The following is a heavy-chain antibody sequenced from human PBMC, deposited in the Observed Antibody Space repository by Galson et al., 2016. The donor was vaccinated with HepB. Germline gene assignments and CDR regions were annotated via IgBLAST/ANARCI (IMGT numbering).Heavy chain of an antibody. CDR1: GFTFSSYW. CDR2: ISQDGSKK. J-gene: IGHJ4*02. CDR3: ARESATWKNTKFDS. D-gene: IGHD1-1*01. V-gene: IGHV3-7*04. Sequence: SLRLSCAASGFTFSSYWMSWVRQAPGKGLEWVADISQDGSKKHYVDSVKGRYTISRDNAKNSLYLQMNSLGAEDAAIYYCARESATWKNTKFDSWGQGTLVTVSS.